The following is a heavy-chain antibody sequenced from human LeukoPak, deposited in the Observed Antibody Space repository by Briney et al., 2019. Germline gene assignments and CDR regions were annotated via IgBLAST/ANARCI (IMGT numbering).Heavy chain of an antibody. Sequence: GGSLRLFCAASGCTFSNEMNWVRQAPGKALEWVSGISGSGGNTYYTDSVRGRLSISRDNSKNTLYLQVNSLRAEDTAVYYCAKGRTEGGTLALDYWGQGTLVTVSS. V-gene: IGHV3-23*01. J-gene: IGHJ4*02. CDR2: ISGSGGNT. D-gene: IGHD6-19*01. CDR3: AKGRTEGGTLALDY. CDR1: GCTFSNE.